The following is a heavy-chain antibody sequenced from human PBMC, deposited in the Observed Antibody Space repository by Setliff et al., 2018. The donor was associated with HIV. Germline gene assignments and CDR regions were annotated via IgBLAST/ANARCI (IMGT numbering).Heavy chain of an antibody. CDR2: IKEDGSEE. Sequence: GGSLRLSCAASGFSFSGYWMSWVRQAPGKGLEWVANIKEDGSEEYYVDSVKGRFTISRDNAKSSLYLQMNSLRVEDTAVYYCARDQLWSKATFNIWGQGTMVTVSS. J-gene: IGHJ3*02. CDR3: ARDQLWSKATFNI. CDR1: GFSFSGYW. V-gene: IGHV3-7*01. D-gene: IGHD5-18*01.